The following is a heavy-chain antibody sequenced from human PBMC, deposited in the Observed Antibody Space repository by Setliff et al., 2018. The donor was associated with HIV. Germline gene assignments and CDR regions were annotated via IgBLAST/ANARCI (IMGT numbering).Heavy chain of an antibody. CDR3: ARDLSTDSSGPYYHMDV. CDR2: IYESGSA. J-gene: IGHJ6*03. V-gene: IGHV4-59*12. D-gene: IGHD3-22*01. CDR1: GGPMNNYH. Sequence: SETLSLTCTVSGGPMNNYHWSWVRQPPGKGLEWIGEIYESGSANYNPSLTSGVTMSVDKSKNHFSLKMNSVTAADTAVYYCARDLSTDSSGPYYHMDVWGRGTTVTVSS.